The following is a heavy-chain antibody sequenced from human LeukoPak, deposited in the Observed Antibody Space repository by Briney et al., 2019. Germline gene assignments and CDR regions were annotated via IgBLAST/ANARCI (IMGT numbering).Heavy chain of an antibody. CDR2: MNPNSGNT. D-gene: IGHD3-9*01. J-gene: IGHJ4*02. CDR3: ARDLTDPNYDILTSPTPGRD. Sequence: ASVKVSCKASGYTFTSYDINWVRQATGQGLEWMGWMNPNSGNTGYAQKFQGRVTMTRNTSISTAYMELSSLRSEDTAVYYCARDLTDPNYDILTSPTPGRDWGQGTLVTVSS. CDR1: GYTFTSYD. V-gene: IGHV1-8*01.